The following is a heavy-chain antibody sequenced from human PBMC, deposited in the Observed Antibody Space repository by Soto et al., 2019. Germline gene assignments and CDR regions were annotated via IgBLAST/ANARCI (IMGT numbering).Heavy chain of an antibody. CDR2: IYYSGST. D-gene: IGHD2-15*01. CDR3: ARDRPSISCSGGSCYSAFDI. J-gene: IGHJ3*02. V-gene: IGHV4-59*01. CDR1: GGSISRYY. Sequence: SETLSLTCTVSGGSISRYYWSWIRQPPGKGLEWIGYIYYSGSTNYNPSLKSRVTISVDTSKNQFSLKLSSVTAADTAVYYCARDRPSISCSGGSCYSAFDIWGQGTMVTVSS.